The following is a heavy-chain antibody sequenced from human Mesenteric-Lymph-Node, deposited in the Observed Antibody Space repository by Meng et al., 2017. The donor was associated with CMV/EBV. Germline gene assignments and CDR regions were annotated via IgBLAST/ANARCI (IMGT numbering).Heavy chain of an antibody. D-gene: IGHD3-10*01. CDR2: INTNTGNP. CDR3: ARGRSTLWFGEPTLVY. CDR1: GYPFTSYA. J-gene: IGHJ4*02. V-gene: IGHV7-4-1*02. Sequence: SGYPFTSYAMNWVRQAPGQGLEWMGWINTNTGNPTYAQGFTGRFVFSLDTSVSTAYLQISSLKAEDTAVYYCARGRSTLWFGEPTLVYWGQGTLITVSS.